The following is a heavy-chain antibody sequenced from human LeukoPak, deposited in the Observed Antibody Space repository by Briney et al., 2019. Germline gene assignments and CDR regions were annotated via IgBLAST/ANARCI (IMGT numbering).Heavy chain of an antibody. CDR3: VRDRTKYCSSTSCPLDY. CDR2: ISAYNGNT. D-gene: IGHD2-2*01. Sequence: ASVKVSCKASGYTFTSYGISWVRQAPGQGLEWMGWISAYNGNTNYAQKPQGRVTMTTDTSTSTAYMELRSLRSDDTAVYYCVRDRTKYCSSTSCPLDYWGQGTLVTVSS. V-gene: IGHV1-18*01. J-gene: IGHJ4*02. CDR1: GYTFTSYG.